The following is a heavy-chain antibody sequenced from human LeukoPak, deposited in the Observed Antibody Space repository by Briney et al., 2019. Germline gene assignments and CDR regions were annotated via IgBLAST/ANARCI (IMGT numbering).Heavy chain of an antibody. Sequence: GGSLRLSCAASGFSVIDKDMNWVRQAPGKGLEWVSVLYNDGQTHYVDSVKGRFTISRDKSSNTLYLQMNSLRAEDTAVYYCARESVLRYFDWVSNSIYYYYMDAWGKGTPVTVSS. CDR2: LYNDGQT. J-gene: IGHJ6*03. D-gene: IGHD3-9*01. CDR3: ARESVLRYFDWVSNSIYYYYMDA. V-gene: IGHV3-53*01. CDR1: GFSVIDKD.